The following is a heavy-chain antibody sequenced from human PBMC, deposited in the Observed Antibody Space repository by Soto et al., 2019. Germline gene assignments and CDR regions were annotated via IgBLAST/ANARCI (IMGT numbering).Heavy chain of an antibody. CDR2: TYYTGRT. CDR3: ARDLTIGGFFDP. D-gene: IGHD3-10*01. CDR1: GGSITSYY. J-gene: IGHJ5*02. V-gene: IGHV4-59*01. Sequence: PSETLSLTCTVSGGSITSYYWTWIRQPPGKELEWIGYTYYTGRTNCNPSLKSRVTMSVDTSKNQFSLRLSTVTAADTAIYYCARDLTIGGFFDPWGRGTLVTVSS.